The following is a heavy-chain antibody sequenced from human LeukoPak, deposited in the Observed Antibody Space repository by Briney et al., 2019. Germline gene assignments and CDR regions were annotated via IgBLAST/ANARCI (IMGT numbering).Heavy chain of an antibody. V-gene: IGHV4-34*01. D-gene: IGHD2-2*01. Sequence: SETLSLTCTVSGGSISSYYWSWIRQPPGKGLEWIGEINHSGSTNYNPSLKSRVTISVDTSKNQFSLKLSSVTAADTAVYYCARGLYCSSTSCYFRWFDPWGQGTLVTVSS. CDR2: INHSGST. CDR1: GGSISSYY. J-gene: IGHJ5*02. CDR3: ARGLYCSSTSCYFRWFDP.